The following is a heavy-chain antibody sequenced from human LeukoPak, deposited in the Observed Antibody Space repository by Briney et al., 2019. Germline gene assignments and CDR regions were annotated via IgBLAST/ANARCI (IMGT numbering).Heavy chain of an antibody. J-gene: IGHJ4*02. V-gene: IGHV3-48*03. CDR1: GFTFSNYE. D-gene: IGHD1-7*01. Sequence: GGSLRLSCAASGFTFSNYEMNWVRQAPGKGLEWVSYISSSGSTIYYADSVKGRFTISRDNAKNTLYLQMNSLRAEDTAVYYCATAGNYRFDYWGQGTLVTVSS. CDR3: ATAGNYRFDY. CDR2: ISSSGSTI.